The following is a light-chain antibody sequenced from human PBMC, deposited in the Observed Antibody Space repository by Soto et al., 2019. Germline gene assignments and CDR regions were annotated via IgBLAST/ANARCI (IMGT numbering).Light chain of an antibody. Sequence: DIQMTQSPPSLSASVGDRVTITCQASQDISNYLNWYQQKLGKAPKLLIYDASTLETGVSSRFRGSGSGTDFTLTISSLHPEDSATYYCQHFYSLPLSFGPGTKVQIK. CDR1: QDISNY. CDR3: QHFYSLPLS. J-gene: IGKJ3*01. CDR2: DAS. V-gene: IGKV1-33*01.